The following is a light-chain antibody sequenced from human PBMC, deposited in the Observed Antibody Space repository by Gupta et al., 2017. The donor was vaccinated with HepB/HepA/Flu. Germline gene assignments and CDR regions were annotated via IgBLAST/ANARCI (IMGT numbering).Light chain of an antibody. J-gene: IGKJ4*01. CDR1: QSISSF. CDR2: GAS. CDR3: QQRYNWPLT. Sequence: EIGLTKSQGTLALSPGERATLSCRASQSISSFLAWYQQTPGQAPRLLIYGASNRATGIPARFSGSGSGTDFTLTISNLEPEDFAVYYCQQRYNWPLTFGGGTKVEIK. V-gene: IGKV3-11*01.